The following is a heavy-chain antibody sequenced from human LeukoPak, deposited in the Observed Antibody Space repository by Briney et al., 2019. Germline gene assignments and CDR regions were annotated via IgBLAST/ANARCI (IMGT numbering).Heavy chain of an antibody. Sequence: GGSLRLSCAASGFTFSSYAMTGVRQAPGKGLEWVSGIGGSSGKTFYADSVKGRFTISRDNSKNTLYLQMNTLRAEDTAVYFCAKQPYQYVSGSPSWFDPWGQGTQVTVSS. CDR1: GFTFSSYA. J-gene: IGHJ5*02. D-gene: IGHD3-10*01. CDR3: AKQPYQYVSGSPSWFDP. CDR2: IGGSSGKT. V-gene: IGHV3-23*01.